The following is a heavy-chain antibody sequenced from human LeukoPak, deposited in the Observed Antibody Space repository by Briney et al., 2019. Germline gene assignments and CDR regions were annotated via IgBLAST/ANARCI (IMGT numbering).Heavy chain of an antibody. D-gene: IGHD3-22*01. Sequence: GGSLRLSCAASGFTFSSYAMSWVRQAPGKGLEWVSAISGSGGSTDYADSVKGRFTISRDNSKNTLYLQMNSLRAEDTAVYYCARDGPYYYDSSGYRPFYYYYGMDVWGQGTMVTVSS. CDR3: ARDGPYYYDSSGYRPFYYYYGMDV. J-gene: IGHJ6*02. CDR1: GFTFSSYA. CDR2: ISGSGGST. V-gene: IGHV3-23*01.